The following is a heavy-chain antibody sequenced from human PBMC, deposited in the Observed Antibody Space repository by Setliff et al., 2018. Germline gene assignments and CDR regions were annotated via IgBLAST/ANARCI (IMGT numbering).Heavy chain of an antibody. CDR3: ARGPSPTVTPSRLIYFYHMDV. Sequence: SVKVSCKASGDPFNAYGVSWVRQAPGQGLEWMGAIIPVLGTTDYAQKFQGRLTITADQSTTTVYMELSSLRFDDTALYYCARGPSPTVTPSRLIYFYHMDVWGTGTTVTVSS. CDR2: IIPVLGTT. J-gene: IGHJ6*03. D-gene: IGHD4-17*01. CDR1: GDPFNAYG. V-gene: IGHV1-69*10.